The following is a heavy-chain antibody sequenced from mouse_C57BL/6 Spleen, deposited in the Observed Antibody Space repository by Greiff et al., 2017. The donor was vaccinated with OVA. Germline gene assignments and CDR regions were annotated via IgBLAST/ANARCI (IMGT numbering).Heavy chain of an antibody. Sequence: DVKLVESGAELVKPGASVKLSCTASGFNIKDYYMHWVKQRTEQGLEWIGRIDPEDGETKYAPKFQGKATITADTSSNTAYLQLSSLTSEDTAVYYCALNYYGSSYGDWFAYWGQGTLVTVSA. V-gene: IGHV14-2*01. CDR3: ALNYYGSSYGDWFAY. J-gene: IGHJ3*01. CDR2: IDPEDGET. D-gene: IGHD1-1*01. CDR1: GFNIKDYY.